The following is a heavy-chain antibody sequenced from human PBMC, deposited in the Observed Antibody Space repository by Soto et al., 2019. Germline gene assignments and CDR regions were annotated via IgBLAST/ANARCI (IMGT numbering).Heavy chain of an antibody. D-gene: IGHD6-13*01. CDR1: GGSFSGYY. CDR2: INHSGST. CDR3: ARGSGSRRDY. J-gene: IGHJ4*02. Sequence: SETLSLTCAVYGGSFSGYYWSWIRQPPGKGLEWIGEINHSGSTNYNPSLKSRVTISVDTSKNQFSLKLSSVTAADTAVYYCARGSGSRRDYWGQGTLVTSPQ. V-gene: IGHV4-34*01.